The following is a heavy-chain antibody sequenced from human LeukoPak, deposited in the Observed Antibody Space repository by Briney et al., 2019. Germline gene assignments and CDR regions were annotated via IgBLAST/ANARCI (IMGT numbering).Heavy chain of an antibody. CDR3: ARPARASGYSSGWYWVGAFSY. J-gene: IGHJ4*02. CDR2: INHSGST. V-gene: IGHV4-39*07. Sequence: SETLSLTCTVSGGSISSSSYYWSWIRQPPGKGLEWIGEINHSGSTNYNPSLKSRVTISVDTSKNQFSLKLSSVTAADTAVYYCARPARASGYSSGWYWVGAFSYWGQGTLVTVSS. CDR1: GGSISSSSYY. D-gene: IGHD6-19*01.